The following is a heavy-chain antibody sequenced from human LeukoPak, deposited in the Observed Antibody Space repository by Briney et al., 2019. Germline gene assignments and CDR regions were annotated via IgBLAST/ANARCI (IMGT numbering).Heavy chain of an antibody. CDR3: TRNRGSLPYYFDH. D-gene: IGHD1-26*01. CDR2: IRSRAFRATT. V-gene: IGHV3-49*03. Sequence: GGSLRLSCTASGFTFSDYAMSWFRQAPGKGLEWVGFIRSRAFRATTEYAASVKGRFTISRDDSKSIAYLQINSLKIEDTAVYYCTRNRGSLPYYFDHWGQGTLVTVSS. CDR1: GFTFSDYA. J-gene: IGHJ4*02.